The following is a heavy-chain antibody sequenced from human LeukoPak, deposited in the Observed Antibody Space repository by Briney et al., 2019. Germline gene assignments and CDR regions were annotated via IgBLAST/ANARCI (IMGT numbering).Heavy chain of an antibody. CDR3: AKSDVTMVRGVIINGGY. CDR1: GFRFSSYA. Sequence: GGSLRLSCAASGFRFSSYAMSWVRQAPGKGPEWVSAISGSGVSTYYADSVKGRFTISRDNSKNTLYLQMNSLRAEDTAVYYCAKSDVTMVRGVIINGGYWGQGTLVTVSS. V-gene: IGHV3-23*01. D-gene: IGHD3-10*01. CDR2: ISGSGVST. J-gene: IGHJ4*02.